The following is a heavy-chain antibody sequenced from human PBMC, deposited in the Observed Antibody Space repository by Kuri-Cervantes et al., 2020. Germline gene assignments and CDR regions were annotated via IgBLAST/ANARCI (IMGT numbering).Heavy chain of an antibody. CDR1: GGSISGAC. J-gene: IGHJ4*02. V-gene: IGHV4-59*12. CDR3: ARAPVVDIYRFDH. Sequence: ESLKISCTVSGGSISGACFSWMRQPPGKGLEWIGYIYSGGSANHNPSLKSRVTISIDTSKNQFSLKLSSVTAADTAVYYCARAPVVDIYRFDHWGQGTLVTVSS. D-gene: IGHD2-15*01. CDR2: IYSGGSA.